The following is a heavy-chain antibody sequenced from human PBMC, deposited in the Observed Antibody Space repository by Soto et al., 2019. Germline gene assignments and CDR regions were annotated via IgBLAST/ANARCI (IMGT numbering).Heavy chain of an antibody. D-gene: IGHD2-15*01. J-gene: IGHJ6*02. CDR1: GGSITSYY. V-gene: IGHV4-59*01. Sequence: ETLSLTCTVSGGSITSYYWSWIRQPPGKGLEWIGYIFYSGSTNYNPSLKSRVTISVDTSKNQFSLNLSSVTAADTAVYYCARDLLGYCSGNSCYDYYGMDVWGQGTTVTVSS. CDR2: IFYSGST. CDR3: ARDLLGYCSGNSCYDYYGMDV.